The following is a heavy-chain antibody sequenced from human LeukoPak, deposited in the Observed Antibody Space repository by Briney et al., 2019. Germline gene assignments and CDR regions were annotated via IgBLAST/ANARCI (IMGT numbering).Heavy chain of an antibody. CDR1: GDSISSITYY. D-gene: IGHD3-10*01. CDR3: AREHGGAPFDY. Sequence: SETLSLTCTVSGDSISSITYYWAWIRQPPGEGLEWIGSICNGRTTYYNPSLKGRVTMSIDTSKNQFSLKLSSVTAADTAVYYCAREHGGAPFDYWGQGTLVTVSS. J-gene: IGHJ4*02. V-gene: IGHV4-39*07. CDR2: ICNGRTT.